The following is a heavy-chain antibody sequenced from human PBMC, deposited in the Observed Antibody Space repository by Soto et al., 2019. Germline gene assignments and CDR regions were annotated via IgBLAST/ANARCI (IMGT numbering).Heavy chain of an antibody. CDR1: GYTLTELS. CDR3: ATDLRYKGNFDY. J-gene: IGHJ4*02. V-gene: IGHV1-24*01. CDR2: FDPEDGET. D-gene: IGHD1-20*01. Sequence: ASVKVSCKVSGYTLTELSMHWVRQAPGKGLEWMGGFDPEDGETIYAQKFQGRVTMTEDTSTDTAYMELSSLRSEDTAVYYCATDLRYKGNFDYWGQGTLVTVSS.